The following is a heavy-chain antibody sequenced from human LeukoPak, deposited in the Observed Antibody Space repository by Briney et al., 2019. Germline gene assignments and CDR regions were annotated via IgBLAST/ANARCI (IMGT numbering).Heavy chain of an antibody. D-gene: IGHD3-10*01. V-gene: IGHV3-30-3*01. CDR3: ARDFMGRLDY. CDR2: ISYDGSNK. J-gene: IGHJ4*02. CDR1: GFTFSSYA. Sequence: GRSLRLSCAASGFTFSSYAMHWVRQAPGKGLEWVAVISYDGSNKYYADSVKSRFTISRDNSKNTLYLQMNSLRAEDTAVHYCARDFMGRLDYWGQGTLVTVSS.